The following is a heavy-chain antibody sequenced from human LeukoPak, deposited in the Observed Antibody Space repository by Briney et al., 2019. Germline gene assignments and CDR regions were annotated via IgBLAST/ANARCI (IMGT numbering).Heavy chain of an antibody. V-gene: IGHV4-38-2*02. D-gene: IGHD3-22*01. CDR2: IYHSGST. J-gene: IGHJ3*02. Sequence: SETLSLTCTVSSHSISSGYYWGWIRQPPGKGLEWLGDIYHSGSTYYNPSLKSRVTILVDTSKNQFSLKLSSVTAADTAVYYCARDQYYYDRSGYYAFDIWGQGTMVTVSS. CDR3: ARDQYYYDRSGYYAFDI. CDR1: SHSISSGYY.